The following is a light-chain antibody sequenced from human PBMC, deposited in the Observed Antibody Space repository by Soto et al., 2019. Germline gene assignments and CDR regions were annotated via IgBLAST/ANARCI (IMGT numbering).Light chain of an antibody. CDR1: QSVSNNY. CDR3: QQYNSYSPLT. J-gene: IGKJ4*01. CDR2: GAS. V-gene: IGKV3-20*01. Sequence: EIVLPQSQGTLSLSPGARATLSCRERQSVSNNYLAWYQQKPGQAPTLLIYGASNRATGIPDRFSGSGSGTDFTLTIRRLEPEDFATYYCQQYNSYSPLTFGGGTKVDIK.